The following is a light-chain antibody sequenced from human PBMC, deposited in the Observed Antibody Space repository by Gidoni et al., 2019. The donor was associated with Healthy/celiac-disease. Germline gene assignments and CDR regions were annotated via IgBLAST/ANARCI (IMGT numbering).Light chain of an antibody. CDR1: QSVSSSY. V-gene: IGKV3-20*01. CDR3: QQYGRSLYT. CDR2: GAS. J-gene: IGKJ2*01. Sequence: IVLPQSPGTLSLSPGERATLSCRASQSVSSSYLAWYQQKPGQAPRLLIYGASSRATGIPDRVSGSGSGTDFTLTISRLEPEDFAVYYCQQYGRSLYTFXQXTKLEIK.